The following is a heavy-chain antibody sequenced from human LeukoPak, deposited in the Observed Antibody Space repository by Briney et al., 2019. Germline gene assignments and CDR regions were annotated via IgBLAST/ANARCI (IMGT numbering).Heavy chain of an antibody. CDR1: GGSISGYY. CDR3: AREPPYGSGSYPFDY. V-gene: IGHV4-59*01. J-gene: IGHJ4*02. D-gene: IGHD3-10*01. Sequence: SETLSLTCTVSGGSISGYYWNWIRQPPGKGLEWIGYIYNTGGTSNNPSLKSRVTISVDTSKKHFSLRLSSVTAADTAVYYCAREPPYGSGSYPFDYWGQGILVTVSS. CDR2: IYNTGGT.